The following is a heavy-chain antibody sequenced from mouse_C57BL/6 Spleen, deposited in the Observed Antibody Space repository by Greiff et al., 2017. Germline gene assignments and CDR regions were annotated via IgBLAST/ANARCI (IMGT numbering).Heavy chain of an antibody. D-gene: IGHD1-1*01. J-gene: IGHJ4*01. CDR2: INPNNGGT. CDR1: GYTFTDYY. Sequence: EVQLQQSGPELVKPGASVKISCKASGYTFTDYYMNWVKQSHGKSLEWIGDINPNNGGTSYNQKFKGTATLTVDKSSSTAYMELRSLTSEDSAVYYSARSAVITTVVAPYAMDYWGQGTSVTVSS. V-gene: IGHV1-26*01. CDR3: ARSAVITTVVAPYAMDY.